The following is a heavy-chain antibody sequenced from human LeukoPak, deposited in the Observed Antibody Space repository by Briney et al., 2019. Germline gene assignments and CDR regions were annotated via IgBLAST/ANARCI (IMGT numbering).Heavy chain of an antibody. CDR2: IKQDGSEK. CDR3: ARDFSGRFDY. V-gene: IGHV3-7*05. Sequence: GGSLRLSCSASGFTFTNAWMSWVRQAPGKGLEWVANIKQDGSEKYYVDSVKGRFTISRDNAKNSLYLQMNSLRAEDTAVYYCARDFSGRFDYWGQGTLVTVSS. D-gene: IGHD3-3*01. J-gene: IGHJ4*02. CDR1: GFTFTNAW.